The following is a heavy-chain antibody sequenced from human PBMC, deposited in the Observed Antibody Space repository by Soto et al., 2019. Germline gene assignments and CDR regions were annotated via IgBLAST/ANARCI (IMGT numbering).Heavy chain of an antibody. CDR2: IDPSDSYT. CDR3: ARNYGDYVHYYYGIDV. Sequence: PGESLKISCKGSGYSFTSYWISWVRQMPGKGLEWMGRIDPSDSYTNYSPSFQGHVTISADKSISTAYLQWSSLKASDTAMYYCARNYGDYVHYYYGIDVWGQGTTVTVSS. V-gene: IGHV5-10-1*01. J-gene: IGHJ6*02. D-gene: IGHD4-17*01. CDR1: GYSFTSYW.